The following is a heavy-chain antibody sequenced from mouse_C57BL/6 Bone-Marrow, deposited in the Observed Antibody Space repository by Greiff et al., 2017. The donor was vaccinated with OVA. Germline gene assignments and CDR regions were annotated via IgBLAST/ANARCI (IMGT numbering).Heavy chain of an antibody. CDR1: GYTFTDYE. V-gene: IGHV1-15*01. D-gene: IGHD1-1*01. Sequence: QVQLQQSGAELVRPGASVTLSCKASGYTFTDYEMHWVKQTPVHGLEWIGAIDPETGGTAYNQKFKGKAILTADKSSITAYMELRSLTSEDSAVYYCTRRDGSSYFYYAMDYWGQGTSVTVSS. CDR2: IDPETGGT. CDR3: TRRDGSSYFYYAMDY. J-gene: IGHJ4*01.